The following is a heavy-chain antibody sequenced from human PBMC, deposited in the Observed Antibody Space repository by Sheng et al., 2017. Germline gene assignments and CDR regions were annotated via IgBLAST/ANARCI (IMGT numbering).Heavy chain of an antibody. CDR3: VASILRSGWYIDY. D-gene: IGHD6-19*01. CDR2: INPYNGNT. Sequence: QVQPVQSGAEVKKPGTSVKVSCKASGYTFNNNDMSWVRQAPGQGLEWMGRINPYNGNTDYAQNLQGRVTMTTDTSTSTAYMELRRLRSDDTAMYYCVASILRSGWYIDYWGQGTLVTVSS. CDR1: GYTFNNND. V-gene: IGHV1-18*01. J-gene: IGHJ4*02.